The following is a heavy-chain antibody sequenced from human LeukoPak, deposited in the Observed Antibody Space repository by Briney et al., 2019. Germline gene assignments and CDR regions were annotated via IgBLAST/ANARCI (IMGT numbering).Heavy chain of an antibody. J-gene: IGHJ4*02. CDR2: IRYDGSNK. Sequence: GGSLRLSCAASGFTFSSYGMHWVRQAPGKGLEWVAFIRYDGSNKYYADSVKGRFTISRDNSKNTLYLQMDSLRAEDTAVYYCAKDPRGSFTFDYWGQGTLVTVSS. V-gene: IGHV3-30*02. D-gene: IGHD6-13*01. CDR1: GFTFSSYG. CDR3: AKDPRGSFTFDY.